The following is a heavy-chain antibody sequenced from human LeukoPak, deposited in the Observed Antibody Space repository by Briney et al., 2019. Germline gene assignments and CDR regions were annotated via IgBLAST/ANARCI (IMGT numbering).Heavy chain of an antibody. CDR3: ARDPGDDYVWGSYRYTDYFDY. D-gene: IGHD3-16*02. CDR2: ISSSSSYI. V-gene: IGHV3-21*01. Sequence: GGSLRLSCAASGFTFSSYSMNWVRQAPGKGLEWVSSISSSSSYIYYADSVKDRFTISRDNAKNSLYLQMNSLRAEDTAVYYCARDPGDDYVWGSYRYTDYFDYWGQGTLVTVSS. CDR1: GFTFSSYS. J-gene: IGHJ4*02.